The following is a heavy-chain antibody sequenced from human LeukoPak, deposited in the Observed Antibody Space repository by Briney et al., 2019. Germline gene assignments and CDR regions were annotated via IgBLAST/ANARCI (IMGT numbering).Heavy chain of an antibody. CDR3: ARGVSNSRGDWLDP. D-gene: IGHD4-23*01. V-gene: IGHV6-1*01. Sequence: SQTLSLTCAISGDSFSSNTAAWNWVRQSPSRGLEWLGRTYYRSKWYNDYALSLRGRITINPDTSKNQFSLQLNFVTPEDTAVYFCARGVSNSRGDWLDPWGQGTLVTVSS. CDR1: GDSFSSNTAA. CDR2: TYYRSKWYN. J-gene: IGHJ5*02.